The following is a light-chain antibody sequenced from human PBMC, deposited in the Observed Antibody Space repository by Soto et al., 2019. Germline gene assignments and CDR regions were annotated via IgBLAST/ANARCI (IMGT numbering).Light chain of an antibody. V-gene: IGKV1-39*01. CDR1: QSINSY. CDR3: QQSYTAPWT. Sequence: DIQMTQSPSSLSAPVGDRVTITCRASQSINSYLNWYQQKPGKAPQLLIYAASSLQSWVPSRFSGSGSGTDFTLTISSLQPEDFATYFCQQSYTAPWTFGQGTKVE. J-gene: IGKJ1*01. CDR2: AAS.